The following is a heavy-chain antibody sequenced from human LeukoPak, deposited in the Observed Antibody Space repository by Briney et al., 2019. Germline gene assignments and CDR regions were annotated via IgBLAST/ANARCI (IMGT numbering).Heavy chain of an antibody. CDR3: ARDLYSSRWYYMDV. D-gene: IGHD6-13*01. J-gene: IGHJ6*03. Sequence: AGGSLRLSCAASGFTVSSNYMSWVRQAPGKGLEWVSVIYSGGSTYYADSVKGRFTISRDNSKNTLYLQMNSLRVEDTAVYYCARDLYSSRWYYMDVWGKGTTVTISS. V-gene: IGHV3-53*01. CDR1: GFTVSSNY. CDR2: IYSGGST.